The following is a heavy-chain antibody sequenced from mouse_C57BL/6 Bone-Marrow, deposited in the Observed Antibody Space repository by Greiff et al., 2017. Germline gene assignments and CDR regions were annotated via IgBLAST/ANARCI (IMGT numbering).Heavy chain of an antibody. J-gene: IGHJ1*03. CDR3: ARIGPRIYYYGSSSDWYFDV. CDR2: IWWDDDK. CDR1: GFSLSTFGMG. Sequence: QVTLKESGPGILQPSQTLSLTCSFSGFSLSTFGMGVGWIRQPSGKGLEWLAHIWWDDDKYYNPALKSRLTISKDTSKNQVFLKIANVDTADTATYYCARIGPRIYYYGSSSDWYFDVWGTGTTVTVSS. V-gene: IGHV8-8*01. D-gene: IGHD1-1*01.